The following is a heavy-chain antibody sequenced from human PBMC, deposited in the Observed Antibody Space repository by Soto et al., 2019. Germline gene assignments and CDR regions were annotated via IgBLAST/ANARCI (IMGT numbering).Heavy chain of an antibody. CDR1: GFAFSNYA. Sequence: GGSLRLSCAASGFAFSNYAIHWVRQAPGKGLEWVSSISTSIDATYYADSVKGRFTISRDDSKNTLYLQMNSLRAEDSAVYYCAKDRTVAARNFDYWGQGTQVTAPQ. J-gene: IGHJ4*02. V-gene: IGHV3-23*01. CDR2: ISTSIDAT. CDR3: AKDRTVAARNFDY. D-gene: IGHD6-6*01.